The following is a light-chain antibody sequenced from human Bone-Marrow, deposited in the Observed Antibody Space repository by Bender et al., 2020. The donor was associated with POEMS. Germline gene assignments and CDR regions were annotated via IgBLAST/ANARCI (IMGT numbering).Light chain of an antibody. J-gene: IGLJ2*01. Sequence: QSALTQPASVSGSPGQSIIISCTGTSSDVGGYDYVAWYQHHPGKAPKVLIYDVNNRPSGVSSRFSGSKSGKTASLTISGLQAEDEADYYCSSYVDSNPVVFGGGTSVTVL. CDR1: SSDVGGYDY. CDR3: SSYVDSNPVV. CDR2: DVN. V-gene: IGLV2-14*03.